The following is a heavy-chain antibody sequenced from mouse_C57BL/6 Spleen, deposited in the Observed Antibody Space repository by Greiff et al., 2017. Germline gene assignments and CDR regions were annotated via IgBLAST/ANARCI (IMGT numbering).Heavy chain of an antibody. V-gene: IGHV5-16*01. Sequence: EVQVVESEGGLVQPGSSMKLSCTASGFTFSDYYMAWVRQVPEKGLEWVANINYDGSSTYYLDSLKSRFIISRDNAKNILYLQMSSLKSEDTATYYCARGYYGSSYDYAMDYWGQGTSVTVAS. CDR2: INYDGSST. J-gene: IGHJ4*01. D-gene: IGHD1-1*01. CDR1: GFTFSDYY. CDR3: ARGYYGSSYDYAMDY.